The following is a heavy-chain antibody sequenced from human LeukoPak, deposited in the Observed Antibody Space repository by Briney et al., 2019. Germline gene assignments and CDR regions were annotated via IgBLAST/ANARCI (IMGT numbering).Heavy chain of an antibody. CDR3: ARDSYDYVWGSYRSSCFDS. CDR2: ISSSGGTI. Sequence: GGSLRLSCAASGFTFTDYYMSWIRQAPGKGLEWISYISSSGGTIYNADSVKGRFTISRDNARKSLFLQMNTLRAEDTAVYYCARDSYDYVWGSYRSSCFDSWGQGTLVTVSS. J-gene: IGHJ4*02. D-gene: IGHD3-16*02. V-gene: IGHV3-11*01. CDR1: GFTFTDYY.